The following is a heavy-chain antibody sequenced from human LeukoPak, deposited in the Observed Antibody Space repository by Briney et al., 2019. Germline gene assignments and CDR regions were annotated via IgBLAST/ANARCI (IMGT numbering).Heavy chain of an antibody. J-gene: IGHJ6*03. Sequence: PGGSLRLSCAASGFTFSSYSMNWVRQAPGRGLVWVSRINTDGSSTNYADSVKGRFTISRDNAKNTLYLQMNSLRAEDTAVYYCARGHIVVGYYYYVDVWGKGTTVTVSS. CDR1: GFTFSSYS. CDR2: INTDGSST. V-gene: IGHV3-74*01. D-gene: IGHD2-15*01. CDR3: ARGHIVVGYYYYVDV.